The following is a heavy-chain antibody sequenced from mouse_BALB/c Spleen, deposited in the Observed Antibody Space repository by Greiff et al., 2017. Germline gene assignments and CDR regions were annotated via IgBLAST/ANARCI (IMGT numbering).Heavy chain of an antibody. Sequence: QVQLKESGPELVKPGASVRISCKASGYTFTSYYIHWVKQRPGQGLEWIGWIYPGNVNTKYNEKFKGKATLTADKSSSTAYMQLSSLTSEDSAVYFCARKEYGNYDAMDYWGQGTSVTVSS. J-gene: IGHJ4*01. CDR1: GYTFTSYY. D-gene: IGHD2-10*02. CDR2: IYPGNVNT. V-gene: IGHV1S56*01. CDR3: ARKEYGNYDAMDY.